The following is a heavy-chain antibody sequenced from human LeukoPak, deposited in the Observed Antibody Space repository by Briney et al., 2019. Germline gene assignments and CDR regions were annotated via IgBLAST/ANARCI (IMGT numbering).Heavy chain of an antibody. CDR3: ARGNWFDP. CDR1: GGSFSGYY. Sequence: SETLSLTCAVYGGSFSGYYWSWIRQPPGKGLEWIGEINHSGSTNYNPSLKSRVTISVDTSKNQFSLKLSSVTAADTAVYSCARGNWFDPWGQGTLVTVSS. V-gene: IGHV4-34*01. CDR2: INHSGST. J-gene: IGHJ5*02.